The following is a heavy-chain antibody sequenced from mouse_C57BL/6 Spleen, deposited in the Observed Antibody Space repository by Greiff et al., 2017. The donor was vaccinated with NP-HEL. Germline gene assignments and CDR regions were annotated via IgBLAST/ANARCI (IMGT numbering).Heavy chain of an antibody. J-gene: IGHJ2*01. D-gene: IGHD2-3*01. V-gene: IGHV1-18*01. CDR3: ARRGDGYSYYFDY. Sequence: VQLKQSGPELVKPGASVKIPCKASGYTFTDYNMDWVKQSHGKSLEWIGDINPNNGGTIYNQKFKGKATLTVDKSSSTAYMELRSLTSEDTAVYYCARRGDGYSYYFDYWGQGTTLTVSS. CDR1: GYTFTDYN. CDR2: INPNNGGT.